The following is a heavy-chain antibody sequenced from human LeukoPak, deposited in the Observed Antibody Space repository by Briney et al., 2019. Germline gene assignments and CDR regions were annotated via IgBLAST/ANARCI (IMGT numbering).Heavy chain of an antibody. J-gene: IGHJ3*02. D-gene: IGHD3-22*01. Sequence: PSQTLSLTCTVSGGSISSGDYYWSRIRQPPGKGLEWIGYIYYSGSTYYNPSLKSRVTISVDTSKNQFSLKLSSVTAADTAVYYCARSYYDSLGAFDIWGQGTMVTVSS. CDR2: IYYSGST. V-gene: IGHV4-30-4*01. CDR3: ARSYYDSLGAFDI. CDR1: GGSISSGDYY.